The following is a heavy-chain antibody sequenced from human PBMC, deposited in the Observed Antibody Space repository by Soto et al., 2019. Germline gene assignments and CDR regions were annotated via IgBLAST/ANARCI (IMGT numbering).Heavy chain of an antibody. J-gene: IGHJ5*02. V-gene: IGHV1-3*05. CDR3: ARLNWDDGGNWFDP. Sequence: QVHLVQSGAEEKKPGASGKVSCKASGYTFTTNALHWVRQAPGQRLEWMGWINAANGDTKYSQKFHDRVTITRDTSASTAYMELSSLRSEDTAVYYCARLNWDDGGNWFDPWGQGTLVTVSS. CDR1: GYTFTTNA. D-gene: IGHD1-20*01. CDR2: INAANGDT.